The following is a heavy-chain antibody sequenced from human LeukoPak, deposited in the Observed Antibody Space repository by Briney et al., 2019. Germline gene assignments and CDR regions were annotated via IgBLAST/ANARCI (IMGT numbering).Heavy chain of an antibody. J-gene: IGHJ5*02. Sequence: GGSLRLSCAASGFTFSSYSMNWVRQAPGKGRERVSYISSSSSTIYYADSVKGRFTISRDNAKNSLSLQMHSLSDEDTPVYYCARTRYCSRTRCYRWFDPWGQGTLVTVSS. D-gene: IGHD2-2*02. CDR1: GFTFSSYS. CDR3: ARTRYCSRTRCYRWFDP. V-gene: IGHV3-48*02. CDR2: ISSSSSTI.